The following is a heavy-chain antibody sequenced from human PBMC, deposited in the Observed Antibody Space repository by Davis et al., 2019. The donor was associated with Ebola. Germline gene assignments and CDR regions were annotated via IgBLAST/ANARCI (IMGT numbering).Heavy chain of an antibody. CDR1: GYTFTSYG. CDR2: ISVYNGDT. D-gene: IGHD3-10*01. Sequence: AASVKVSCKASGYTFTSYGISWVRQAPGQGLEWMGWISVYNGDTNYAQKLQGRVTMTTDTSTSIAYMELRSLRSDDTAVYYCARDYYGSGSYYPPGYCGQGTLVTVSS. J-gene: IGHJ4*02. V-gene: IGHV1-18*01. CDR3: ARDYYGSGSYYPPGY.